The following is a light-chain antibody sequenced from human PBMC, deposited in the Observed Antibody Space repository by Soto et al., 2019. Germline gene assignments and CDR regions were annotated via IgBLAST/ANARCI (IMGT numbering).Light chain of an antibody. CDR3: QTYASYTLT. CDR2: MAC. CDR1: QTIING. J-gene: IGKJ1*01. V-gene: IGKV1-5*03. Sequence: DIYMTHDPHTLTASVGDRVTIPCLASQTIINGVARYQPQPGKASKLLSYMACNLKSGVPSRFSGSGSGTEFNLTISSLQAAGVATYHCQTYASYTLTCGQ.